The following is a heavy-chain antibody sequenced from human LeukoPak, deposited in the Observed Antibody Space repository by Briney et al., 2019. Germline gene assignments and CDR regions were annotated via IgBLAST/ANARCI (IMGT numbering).Heavy chain of an antibody. J-gene: IGHJ4*02. D-gene: IGHD5-18*01. CDR1: GFTFSSYG. Sequence: PGRSLRLFCAASGFTFSSYGMHWVRQAPGKGLEWVAVISYDGSNKYYADSVKGRFTISRDNSKNTLYLQMNSLRAEDTAVYYCAKWFGSSYGYLDYWGQGTLVTVSS. CDR2: ISYDGSNK. CDR3: AKWFGSSYGYLDY. V-gene: IGHV3-30*18.